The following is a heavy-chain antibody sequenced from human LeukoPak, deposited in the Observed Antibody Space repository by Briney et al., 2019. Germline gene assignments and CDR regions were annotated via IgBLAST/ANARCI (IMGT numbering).Heavy chain of an antibody. CDR3: AKSSYYYDSAMDY. CDR1: TLILGTAW. J-gene: IGHJ4*02. Sequence: GGSLRLSCSPSTLILGTAWMDWVRKAPGKGLVWVSRISSDGTSPNYADSVKGRFTISRDNAKNTLYLQMNSLRAEDTAVYYCAKSSYYYDSAMDYWGQGTLVTVSS. V-gene: IGHV3-74*01. D-gene: IGHD3-22*01. CDR2: ISSDGTSP.